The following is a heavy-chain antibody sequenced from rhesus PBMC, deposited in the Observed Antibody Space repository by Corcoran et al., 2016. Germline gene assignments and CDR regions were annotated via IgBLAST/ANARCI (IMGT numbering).Heavy chain of an antibody. CDR3: AKAAYTSGWSFDY. V-gene: IGHV3S5*01. CDR2: ISYACDCT. CDR1: GCTFSNYG. J-gene: IGHJ4*01. D-gene: IGHD6S26*01. Sequence: EVQLVESGGGLVQPGGSLRLSCAASGCTFSNYGMSWVRQAPGKGLEWVSYISYACDCTHYADSVKGRFTISRDNSKTTLSLQMNSLRPEDTAIYFCAKAAYTSGWSFDYWGQGVLVTVSS.